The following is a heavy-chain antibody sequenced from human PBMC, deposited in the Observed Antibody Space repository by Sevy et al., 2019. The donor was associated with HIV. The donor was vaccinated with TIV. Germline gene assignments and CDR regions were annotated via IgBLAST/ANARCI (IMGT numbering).Heavy chain of an antibody. CDR2: ISSDGGST. V-gene: IGHV3-43*01. CDR1: GFTFDDYT. CDR3: ASSGWSLYYFDY. D-gene: IGHD6-19*01. Sequence: GGSLRLSCAASGFTFDDYTMHWVRQAPGKGLEWVSLISSDGGSTYYADSVKGRFTISRDNSKNSLYLQMNSLRTEDTALYYCASSGWSLYYFDYWGQGTLVTVSS. J-gene: IGHJ4*02.